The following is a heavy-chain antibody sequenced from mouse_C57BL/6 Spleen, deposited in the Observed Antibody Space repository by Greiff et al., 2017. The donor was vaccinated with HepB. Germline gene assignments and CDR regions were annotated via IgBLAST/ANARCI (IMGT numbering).Heavy chain of an antibody. Sequence: DVQLQESGPVLVKPGASVKMSCKASGYTFTDYYMNWVKQSHGKSLEWIGVINPYNGGTSYNQKFKGKATLTVDKSSSTAYMELNSLTSEDSAVYYCARWGVRGYFDYWGQGTTLTVSS. CDR1: GYTFTDYY. J-gene: IGHJ2*01. V-gene: IGHV1-19*01. CDR3: ARWGVRGYFDY. D-gene: IGHD2-14*01. CDR2: INPYNGGT.